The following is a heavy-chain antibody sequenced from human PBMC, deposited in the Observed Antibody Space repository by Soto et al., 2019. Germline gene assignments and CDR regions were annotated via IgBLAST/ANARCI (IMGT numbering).Heavy chain of an antibody. D-gene: IGHD1-7*01. CDR2: ISGGGGKSKT. CDR3: AKGIQWELPFDC. Sequence: EVQLLESGGGLVQPGGSLRLSCAASGFTFSNYAMSWVRQAPGKGLEWVSDISGGGGKSKTYYAVSVKGRFTISRDNCKNTLFLQMNNLRADDTAVYSCAKGIQWELPFDCWGQGTLVTVSS. V-gene: IGHV3-23*01. J-gene: IGHJ4*02. CDR1: GFTFSNYA.